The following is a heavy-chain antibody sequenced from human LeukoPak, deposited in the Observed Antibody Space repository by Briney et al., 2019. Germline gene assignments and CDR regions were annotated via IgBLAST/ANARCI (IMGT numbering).Heavy chain of an antibody. CDR1: GASISINS. D-gene: IGHD1-1*01. J-gene: IGHJ4*03. CDR2: INHRGDT. V-gene: IGHV4-34*01. Sequence: PSETLSLTCTVSGASISINSWSWIRQSPGKGLEWIAEINHRGDTNYNPSVKSRVSISVDTSKNQFSLKVTSLTAADTAVYYCARGPTISETGYFDYWGQGTLVTVSS. CDR3: ARGPTISETGYFDY.